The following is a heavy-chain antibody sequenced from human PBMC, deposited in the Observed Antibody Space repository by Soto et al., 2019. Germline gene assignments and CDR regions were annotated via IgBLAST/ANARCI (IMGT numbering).Heavy chain of an antibody. Sequence: ASVKVSCKASGYTFNTYGMSWVRQAPGQGLDWMGWISTNNGNTSYAEKFQGRVTMTRNTSTSTAYMELSSLRSEDTAVYYCARGPPFDYDFWSGYYNNYYYYMDVWGKGTTVTVSS. CDR1: GYTFNTYG. CDR2: ISTNNGNT. CDR3: ARGPPFDYDFWSGYYNNYYYYMDV. D-gene: IGHD3-3*01. J-gene: IGHJ6*03. V-gene: IGHV1-18*01.